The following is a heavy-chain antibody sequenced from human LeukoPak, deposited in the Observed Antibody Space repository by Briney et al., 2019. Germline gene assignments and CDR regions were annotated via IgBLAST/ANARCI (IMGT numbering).Heavy chain of an antibody. CDR2: INHSGST. V-gene: IGHV4-34*01. CDR1: GGSFSGYY. CDR3: AIGYYDILTGYSWYFDL. Sequence: SETLSLTCAVYGGSFSGYYWSWIRQPPGKGLEGIGEINHSGSTNYNPSLKSRVTISVDTSKNQFSLKLSSVTAADTAVYYCAIGYYDILTGYSWYFDLWGRGTLVTVSS. D-gene: IGHD3-9*01. J-gene: IGHJ2*01.